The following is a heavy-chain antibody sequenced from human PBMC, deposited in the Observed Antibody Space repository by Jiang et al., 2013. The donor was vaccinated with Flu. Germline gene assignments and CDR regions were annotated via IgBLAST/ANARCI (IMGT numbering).Heavy chain of an antibody. Sequence: GAEVKKPGESLKISCKGSRYSFTSYWIGWVRQMPGKGLEWMGIIYPGDSDTRYSPSFQGQVTISADKSISTAYLQWSSLTASDTAMYYCARPLRGSYYQDAFDIWGQGTMVTVSS. CDR2: IYPGDSDT. CDR3: ARPLRGSYYQDAFDI. CDR1: RYSFTSYW. D-gene: IGHD1-26*01. J-gene: IGHJ3*02. V-gene: IGHV5-51*01.